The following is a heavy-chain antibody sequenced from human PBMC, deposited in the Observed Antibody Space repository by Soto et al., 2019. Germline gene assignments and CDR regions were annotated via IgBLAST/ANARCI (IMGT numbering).Heavy chain of an antibody. CDR3: ATAPYTYRDY. D-gene: IGHD3-16*01. CDR2: IKSKIDGGTT. J-gene: IGHJ4*02. CDR1: GFTFSSYA. V-gene: IGHV3-15*01. Sequence: PGGSLRLSCAASGFTFSSYAMNWVRQAPGKGLEWLCRIKSKIDGGTTDYAAPVKGRFTISRDDSKNTLYLQMNSLQTDDTGVYYCATAPYTYRDYWGQGTLVTVSS.